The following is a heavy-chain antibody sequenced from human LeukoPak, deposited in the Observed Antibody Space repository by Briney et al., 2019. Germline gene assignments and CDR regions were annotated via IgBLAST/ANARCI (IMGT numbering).Heavy chain of an antibody. D-gene: IGHD2-8*01. J-gene: IGHJ3*02. CDR2: AYSRSKGNK. CDR1: GDSVSSNSVA. CDR3: ARGSNSAFDI. V-gene: IGHV6-1*01. Sequence: SQTLSLSCAISGDSVSSNSVAWNCIRQSPSRGLEWLGRAYSRSKGNKDYAISVKSRININTDTSRNQFSLQLNSVTPEDTAVYYCARGSNSAFDIWGQGTMVTVSS.